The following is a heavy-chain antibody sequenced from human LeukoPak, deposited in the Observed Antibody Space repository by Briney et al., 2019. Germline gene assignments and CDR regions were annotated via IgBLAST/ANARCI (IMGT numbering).Heavy chain of an antibody. D-gene: IGHD5-18*01. CDR2: IWYDGSNK. V-gene: IGHV3-33*06. CDR3: AKDGSGYSYSDY. J-gene: IGHJ4*02. CDR1: GFTFSSYG. Sequence: PGGSLRLSCAASGFTFSSYGMHWVRQAPGKGLEWVAVIWYDGSNKYYADSVKGRFTISRDNSKNTLYLQMNSLRAEDTAVYYCAKDGSGYSYSDYWGQGTLVTVSS.